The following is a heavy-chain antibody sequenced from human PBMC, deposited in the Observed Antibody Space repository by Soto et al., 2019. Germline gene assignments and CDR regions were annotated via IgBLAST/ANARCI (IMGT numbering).Heavy chain of an antibody. Sequence: PGGSLRLSCAASGFTVSSNYMSWVRQAPGKGLEWVSVIYSGGSTYYADSVKGRFTISRDNSKNTLYLQMNSLRAEDTAVYYCATSTERDYYYYYGMDVWGQGTTVTASS. V-gene: IGHV3-53*01. J-gene: IGHJ6*02. CDR2: IYSGGST. CDR1: GFTVSSNY. D-gene: IGHD4-17*01. CDR3: ATSTERDYYYYYGMDV.